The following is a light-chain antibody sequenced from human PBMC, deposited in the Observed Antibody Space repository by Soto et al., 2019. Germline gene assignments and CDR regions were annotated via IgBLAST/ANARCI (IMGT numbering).Light chain of an antibody. J-gene: IGKJ1*01. Sequence: EIVMTQSPATLSVSPGERATLSCRASQSVSSNLAWYQQKPGQAPRLLIYGASTRATGIPARFSGSGSGTEFTLTISSLQSEDLAVYYCQQYNNWPPAWTFGQGTKV. CDR1: QSVSSN. CDR3: QQYNNWPPAWT. CDR2: GAS. V-gene: IGKV3-15*01.